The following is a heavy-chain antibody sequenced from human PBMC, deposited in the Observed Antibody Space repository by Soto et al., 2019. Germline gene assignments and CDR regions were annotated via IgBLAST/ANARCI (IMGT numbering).Heavy chain of an antibody. CDR2: ISTSSSYI. V-gene: IGHV3-21*01. CDR1: GFTFSSYS. Sequence: GGSLRLSCAASGFTFSSYSMNWVRQAPGKGLEWVSSISTSSSYIYYADSVKGRFTISRDNAKNSLYLQMNSLRAEDTAVYYCARDRAGVPAANFPNWFDPWGQGTLVTVSS. D-gene: IGHD2-2*01. J-gene: IGHJ5*02. CDR3: ARDRAGVPAANFPNWFDP.